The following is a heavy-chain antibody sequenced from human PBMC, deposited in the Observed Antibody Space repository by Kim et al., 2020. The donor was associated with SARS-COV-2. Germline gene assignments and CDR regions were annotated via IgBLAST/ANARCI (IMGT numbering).Heavy chain of an antibody. V-gene: IGHV4-34*01. CDR2: INHRGSA. J-gene: IGHJ3*02. D-gene: IGHD2-15*01. Sequence: SETLSLTCSLFGGSFSDFHWSWIRQAPGKGLEWIGEINHRGSANYNPSLESRVSLSFDLSKNQFSLELSSVTAADTAVFYCARDGSSVVDAATGAVRDAFDIWSQGTMVTVSS. CDR3: ARDGSSVVDAATGAVRDAFDI. CDR1: GGSFSDFH.